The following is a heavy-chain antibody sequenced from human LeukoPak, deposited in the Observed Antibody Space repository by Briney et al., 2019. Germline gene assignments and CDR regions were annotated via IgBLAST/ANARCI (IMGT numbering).Heavy chain of an antibody. CDR2: IWYDGSNK. CDR3: ARGAYQLLRGYSYGHFDY. J-gene: IGHJ4*02. Sequence: PGRSLRLSCAASGFTFSSYGMHWVRQAPGKGLEWVAVIWYDGSNKYYADSVKGRFTISRDNSKNTPYLQMNSLRAEDTAVYYCARGAYQLLRGYSYGHFDYWGQGTLVTVSS. D-gene: IGHD5-18*01. V-gene: IGHV3-33*01. CDR1: GFTFSSYG.